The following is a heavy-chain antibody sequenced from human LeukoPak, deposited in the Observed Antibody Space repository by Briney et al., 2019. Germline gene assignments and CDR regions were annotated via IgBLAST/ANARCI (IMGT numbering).Heavy chain of an antibody. D-gene: IGHD2-21*01. V-gene: IGHV4-30-4*07. CDR3: ARDIDGGGAYSWFDP. J-gene: IGHJ5*02. CDR1: GGSISSGGHS. Sequence: PSQTLSLTCAVSGGSISSGGHSWSWIRQPPGKGLEWIGYIYYSRSTYYNPSLKSRLTISVDTSKNQFSLKLTSVTAADTAIYYCARDIDGGGAYSWFDPWGQGTLVTVSS. CDR2: IYYSRST.